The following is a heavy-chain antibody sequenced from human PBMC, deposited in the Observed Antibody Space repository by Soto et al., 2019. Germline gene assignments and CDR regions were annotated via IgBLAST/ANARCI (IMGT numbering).Heavy chain of an antibody. CDR1: GFTFSSYA. D-gene: IGHD2-2*01. V-gene: IGHV3-23*01. J-gene: IGHJ4*02. CDR3: ARDHLQYCSSTSCNPHFDY. CDR2: ISGSGGST. Sequence: EVQLLESGGGLVQPGGSLRLSCAASGFTFSSYAMSWVRQAPGKGLEWVSAISGSGGSTYYADSVKGRFTISRDNSKNTLYVQMNSLRAEDTAVYYCARDHLQYCSSTSCNPHFDYWGQGTLVTVSS.